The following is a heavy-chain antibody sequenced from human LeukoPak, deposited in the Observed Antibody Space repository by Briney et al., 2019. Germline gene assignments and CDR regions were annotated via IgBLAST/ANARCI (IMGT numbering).Heavy chain of an antibody. Sequence: SETLSLTCTVSGDSISSYYWSWIRQPPGKGLEWMGYINYSGNTNYNPSLKSRVTISVDTSKNQFSLRLTSVTAADTAVYFCAREGRQDYVYFDCWGQGTLVTVSS. J-gene: IGHJ4*02. D-gene: IGHD4-17*01. V-gene: IGHV4-59*01. CDR2: INYSGNT. CDR3: AREGRQDYVYFDC. CDR1: GDSISSYY.